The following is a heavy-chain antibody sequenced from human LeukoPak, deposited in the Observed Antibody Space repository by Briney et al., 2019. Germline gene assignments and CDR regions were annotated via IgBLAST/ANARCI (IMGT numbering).Heavy chain of an antibody. CDR3: ARGRADGDYADV. CDR2: IIPIFGTA. CDR1: GGTFSSYA. Sequence: ASVKVSCKASGGTFSSYAISWVRQAPGQGLEWMGGIIPIFGTANYAQKFQGRVTITADESTSTAYMELSSLRSEDTAVYYCARGRADGDYADVWGQGTTVTVSS. J-gene: IGHJ6*02. D-gene: IGHD4-17*01. V-gene: IGHV1-69*13.